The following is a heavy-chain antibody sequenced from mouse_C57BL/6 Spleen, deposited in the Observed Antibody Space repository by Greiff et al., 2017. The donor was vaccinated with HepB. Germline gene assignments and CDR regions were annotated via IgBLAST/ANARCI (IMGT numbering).Heavy chain of an antibody. J-gene: IGHJ2*01. Sequence: VQLQQSGPELVKPGASVKISCKASGYAFSSSWMNWVKQRPGKGLEWIGRIYPGDGDTNYNGKFKGKATLTAVKSSSTADMQLSRLTSEDSAVYFWASPSRQLSPYYFDYWGQGTTLTVSS. V-gene: IGHV1-82*01. CDR1: GYAFSSSW. CDR3: ASPSRQLSPYYFDY. D-gene: IGHD3-2*02. CDR2: IYPGDGDT.